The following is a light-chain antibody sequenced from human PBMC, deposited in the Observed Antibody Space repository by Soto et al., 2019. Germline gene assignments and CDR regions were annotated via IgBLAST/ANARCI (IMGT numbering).Light chain of an antibody. CDR1: QSVSSSY. CDR3: QQYGSSPLT. V-gene: IGKV3-20*01. CDR2: GAS. Sequence: EIVLTQSPGTLSLSPGERATLSCRARQSVSSSYLAWYQQKPGQAPRLLIYGASSRATGIPDRFSGNGSGTDFTLTISRLEPEDFAVYYCQQYGSSPLTFGGGTKVEIK. J-gene: IGKJ4*01.